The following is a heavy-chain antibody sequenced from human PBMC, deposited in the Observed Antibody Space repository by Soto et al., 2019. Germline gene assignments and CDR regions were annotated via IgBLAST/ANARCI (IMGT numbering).Heavy chain of an antibody. Sequence: QVQLVQSGAEVKKPGSSVKVSCKASGGTFSSYAISWVRQAPGQGLEWMGGIIPIFGTANYAQKFQGRVTITGDKYTSRVLRELSRLPSEGTAVYYCGGGVDYGYYGDSGYYGMDVWGQGTTVTVSS. CDR2: IIPIFGTA. D-gene: IGHD4-17*01. CDR1: GGTFSSYA. J-gene: IGHJ6*02. CDR3: GGGVDYGYYGDSGYYGMDV. V-gene: IGHV1-69*06.